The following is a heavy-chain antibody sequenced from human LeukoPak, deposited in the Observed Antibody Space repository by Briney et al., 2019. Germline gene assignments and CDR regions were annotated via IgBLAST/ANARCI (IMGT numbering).Heavy chain of an antibody. Sequence: GGSLRLSCAASGFTFSSSAMSWVRQVPGKGLEWVSVIYSGGSTYYADSVKGRFTISRDNSKNTLYLQMNSLRAEDTAVYYCASLFGECDYWGQGTLVTVSS. CDR1: GFTFSSSA. CDR3: ASLFGECDY. J-gene: IGHJ4*02. V-gene: IGHV3-53*01. CDR2: IYSGGST. D-gene: IGHD3-10*02.